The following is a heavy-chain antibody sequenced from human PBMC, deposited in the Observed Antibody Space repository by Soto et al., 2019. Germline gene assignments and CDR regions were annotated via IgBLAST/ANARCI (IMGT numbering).Heavy chain of an antibody. CDR1: GGTFSSYT. CDR2: IIPILGIA. V-gene: IGHV1-69*04. CDR3: ARDVGIVVVPAARPGENWFDP. Sequence: ASVKVSCKASGGTFSSYTISWVRQAPGQGLEWMGRIIPILGIANYAQKFQGRVTITADKSTSTAYMELSSLRSEDTAVYYCARDVGIVVVPAARPGENWFDPWGQGTLVTVSS. D-gene: IGHD2-2*03. J-gene: IGHJ5*02.